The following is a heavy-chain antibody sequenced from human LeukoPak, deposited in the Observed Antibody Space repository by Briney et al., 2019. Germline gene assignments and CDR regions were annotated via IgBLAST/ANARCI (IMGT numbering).Heavy chain of an antibody. J-gene: IGHJ4*02. CDR2: IWYDGSNK. D-gene: IGHD6-13*01. CDR1: GFTFSSYG. V-gene: IGHV3-33*01. Sequence: GGSLRLSCAASGFTFSSYGMHWVRQAPGKGLEWVAVIWYDGSNKYYADSVKGRFTISRDNSKNTLYLQMNSPRTEDTAVYYCARDLTYSSSWYSCGYWGQGTLVTVSS. CDR3: ARDLTYSSSWYSCGY.